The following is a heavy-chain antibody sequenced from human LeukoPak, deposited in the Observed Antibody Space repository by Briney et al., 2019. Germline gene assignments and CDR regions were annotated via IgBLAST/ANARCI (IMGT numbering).Heavy chain of an antibody. Sequence: PSETLSLTCTVSGGSISSYYWSWIRQPAGKGLEWIGRIYTSGSTNYNPSLKSRVTMSVDTSKNQFSLKLSSVTAADTAVYYCARGVRNSGYLSNDYWGQGTLVTVSS. CDR1: GGSISSYY. V-gene: IGHV4-4*07. D-gene: IGHD3-22*01. CDR3: ARGVRNSGYLSNDY. CDR2: IYTSGST. J-gene: IGHJ4*02.